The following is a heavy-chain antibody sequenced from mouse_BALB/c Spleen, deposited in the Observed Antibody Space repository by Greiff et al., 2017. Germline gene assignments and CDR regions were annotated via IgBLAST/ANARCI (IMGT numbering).Heavy chain of an antibody. CDR2: ISSGSSTI. CDR3: ARSDGRYAMDY. D-gene: IGHD1-1*02. CDR1: GFTFSSFG. Sequence: EVHLVESGGGLVQPGGSRKLSCAASGFTFSSFGMHWVRQAPEKGLEWVAYISSGSSTIYYADTVKGRFTISRDNPKNTLFLQMTSLRSEDTAMYYCARSDGRYAMDYWGQGTSVTVSS. J-gene: IGHJ4*01. V-gene: IGHV5-17*02.